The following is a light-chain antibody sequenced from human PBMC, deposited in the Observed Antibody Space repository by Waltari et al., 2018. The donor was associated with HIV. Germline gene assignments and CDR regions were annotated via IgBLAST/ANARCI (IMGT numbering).Light chain of an antibody. J-gene: IGLJ2*01. CDR3: NSRDSSGNHVV. CDR2: GKN. CDR1: SLRSYY. Sequence: SSELTQDPAVSVALGQTVRITCQGDSLRSYYASWYQQKPVQAPVLVIYGKNNRPSGFPDPFSGSSSGNTASLTIPGAQAEDEADYYCNSRDSSGNHVVFGGGTKLTVL. V-gene: IGLV3-19*01.